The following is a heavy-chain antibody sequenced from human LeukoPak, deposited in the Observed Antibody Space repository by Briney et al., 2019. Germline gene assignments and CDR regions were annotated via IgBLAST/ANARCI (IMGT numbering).Heavy chain of an antibody. D-gene: IGHD2-21*01. CDR1: GYTFTDYY. V-gene: IGHV1/OR15-1*04. Sequence: SVNVSCKVSGYTFTDYYIHGVRQAPGEEYEWMGGITHKSGATKFAQKFQGRVTLTRDPSIRTVYMELSNLISDDTATYYCVSWAGGNSDVASFDYWGRETLVTVSS. CDR2: ITHKSGAT. CDR3: VSWAGGNSDVASFDY. J-gene: IGHJ4*02.